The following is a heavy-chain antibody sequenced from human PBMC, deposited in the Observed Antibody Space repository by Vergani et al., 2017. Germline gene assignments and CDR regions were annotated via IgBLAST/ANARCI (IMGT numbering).Heavy chain of an antibody. D-gene: IGHD3-22*01. J-gene: IGHJ4*02. CDR1: GFTFSSYG. CDR2: IRYDGSNK. V-gene: IGHV3-30*02. CDR3: AKVRPNNISIGYYSGILDS. Sequence: QVQLVESGGGVVQPGGSLRLSCAASGFTFSSYGMHWVRQAPGKGLEWVAFIRYDGSNKYYADSVKGRFTISRDNSKNTLYLQMNSLRAEDTAVYYCAKVRPNNISIGYYSGILDSWGRETLFTVSS.